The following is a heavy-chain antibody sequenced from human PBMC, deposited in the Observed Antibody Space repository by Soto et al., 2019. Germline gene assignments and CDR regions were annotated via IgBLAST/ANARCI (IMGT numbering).Heavy chain of an antibody. Sequence: PSETLALTCAVSGGSISSYYGSWIRQPPGKGLEWIGYIYNSGSTNYNPSLKSRVTISVDTSKNQFSLKLNSVTAADTAVYYCARLHIPDVVNWFDPWGQGTLVTVSS. CDR2: IYNSGST. CDR1: GGSISSYY. D-gene: IGHD2-15*01. J-gene: IGHJ5*02. CDR3: ARLHIPDVVNWFDP. V-gene: IGHV4-59*08.